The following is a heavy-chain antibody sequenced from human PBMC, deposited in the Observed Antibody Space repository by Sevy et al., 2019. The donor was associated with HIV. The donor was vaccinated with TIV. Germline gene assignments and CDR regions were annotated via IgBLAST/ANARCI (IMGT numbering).Heavy chain of an antibody. V-gene: IGHV3-21*01. Sequence: GGSLRLSCAASGFTFSSYSMNWVRQAPGNGLEWVSSISSSSSYIYYADSVKGRFTISRDNAKNSLYLQMNSLRAEDTAVYYCARDKLERGHWFDPSGQGTLVTVSS. CDR2: ISSSSSYI. CDR1: GFTFSSYS. J-gene: IGHJ5*02. D-gene: IGHD1-1*01. CDR3: ARDKLERGHWFDP.